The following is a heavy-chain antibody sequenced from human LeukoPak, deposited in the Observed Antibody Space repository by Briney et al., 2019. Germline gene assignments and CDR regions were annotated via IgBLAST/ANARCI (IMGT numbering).Heavy chain of an antibody. V-gene: IGHV3-21*01. CDR1: GFTFSSYS. J-gene: IGHJ4*02. Sequence: GGSLRLSCAASGFTFSSYSMNWVRQAPGKGLEWVSSISSSRSYIYYADSVKGRFTISRDNAKNSLYLQMNSLRAEDTAVYYCARELGHSGYGPSPPGSDYWGQGTLVTVSS. CDR2: ISSSRSYI. D-gene: IGHD5-12*01. CDR3: ARELGHSGYGPSPPGSDY.